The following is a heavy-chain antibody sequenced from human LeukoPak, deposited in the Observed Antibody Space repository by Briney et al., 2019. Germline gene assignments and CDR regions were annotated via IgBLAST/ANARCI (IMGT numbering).Heavy chain of an antibody. CDR2: IYYSGYT. J-gene: IGHJ4*02. V-gene: IGHV4-59*01. Sequence: SETLSLTCSVSGGSISSYYWSWIRQPPGKGLEWIGYIYYSGYTNYNPSLKSRVTMSVDTSKNQFSLQLSSVTAADTAVYYCARGKAVAGVWGQGTLVTVSS. D-gene: IGHD6-19*01. CDR3: ARGKAVAGV. CDR1: GGSISSYY.